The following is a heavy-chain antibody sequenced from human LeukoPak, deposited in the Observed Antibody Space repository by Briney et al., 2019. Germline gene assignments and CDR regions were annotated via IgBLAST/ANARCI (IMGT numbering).Heavy chain of an antibody. V-gene: IGHV5-51*01. CDR3: ARRYCSSTSCQFFDY. D-gene: IGHD2-2*01. CDR1: GYSFTSHW. CDR2: IYPGDSDT. Sequence: GESPKISCKGSGYSFTSHWIGWVRQMPGKGLEWMGIIYPGDSDTRYSPSFEGQVTISADKSMSTAYLQWSSLKASDTAMYYCARRYCSSTSCQFFDYWGQGNLVTVSS. J-gene: IGHJ4*02.